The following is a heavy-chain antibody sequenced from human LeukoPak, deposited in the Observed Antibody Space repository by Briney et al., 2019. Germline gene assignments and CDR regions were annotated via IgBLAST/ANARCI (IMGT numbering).Heavy chain of an antibody. CDR1: GGSISSYY. V-gene: IGHV4-59*01. J-gene: IGHJ1*01. CDR3: ARGAGIAAAGGYFQH. CDR2: IYYSGST. D-gene: IGHD6-13*01. Sequence: SETLSLTCTVSGGSISSYYWSWIRQPPGKGLEWIGYIYYSGSTNYNPSLKSRVTISVDTSKNQFSLKLSSVTAADTAVYYCARGAGIAAAGGYFQHWGQGTLVTVSS.